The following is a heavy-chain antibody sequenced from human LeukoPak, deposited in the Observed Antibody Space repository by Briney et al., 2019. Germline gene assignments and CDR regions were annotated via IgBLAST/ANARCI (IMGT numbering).Heavy chain of an antibody. J-gene: IGHJ3*02. CDR2: INYSGST. CDR1: GASISSGGYY. CDR3: ARGYKSLTGYLDGFDI. Sequence: RSSETLSLTCTVSGASISSGGYYWSWLRQRPGKDLEGIVYINYSGSTYYNPSLKSRVTISVDTSKNQFSLKLSSVTAADTAVYYCARGYKSLTGYLDGFDIWGQGTMVTVSS. D-gene: IGHD5-18*01. V-gene: IGHV4-31*03.